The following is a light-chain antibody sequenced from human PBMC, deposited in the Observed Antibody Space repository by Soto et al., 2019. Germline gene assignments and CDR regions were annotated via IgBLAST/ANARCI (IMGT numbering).Light chain of an antibody. CDR3: KSYDRSLSGYV. CDR2: ANN. CDR1: SSNIGAGYD. Sequence: QSVLTQPPSVSGAPGQRVTISCTGSSSNIGAGYDVHWYQQLPGTAPKLLIYANNIRPSGVPGRFSGSKSGTSASLAITGLQAPDEADYYCKSYDRSLSGYVFGTGTKVTVL. J-gene: IGLJ1*01. V-gene: IGLV1-40*01.